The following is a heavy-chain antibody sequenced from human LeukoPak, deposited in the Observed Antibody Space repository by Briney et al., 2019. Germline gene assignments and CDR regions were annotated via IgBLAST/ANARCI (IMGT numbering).Heavy chain of an antibody. CDR2: ISSSSSYI. V-gene: IGHV3-21*01. J-gene: IGHJ4*02. D-gene: IGHD6-6*01. Sequence: GGSLRLSCAASGFTFSSYSMNWVRQAPGKGLEWVSSISSSSSYIYYADSVKGRFTISRDNAKNSLYLQMNSLRAEDTAVYYCARGNSSSSAPLYWGQGTLVTVSS. CDR1: GFTFSSYS. CDR3: ARGNSSSSAPLY.